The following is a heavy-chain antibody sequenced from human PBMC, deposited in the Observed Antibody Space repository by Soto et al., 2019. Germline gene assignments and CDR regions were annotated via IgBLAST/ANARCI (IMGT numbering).Heavy chain of an antibody. CDR1: GGSFSGYY. CDR3: ARERNKGKVDY. J-gene: IGHJ4*02. Sequence: SETLSLTCAVYGGSFSGYYWSWIRQPPGKGLEWIGEINHSGSTNYNPSLKSRVTISVDTSKNQFSLKLSSVTAADTAVYYCARERNKGKVDYWGQGTLVTVSS. CDR2: INHSGST. V-gene: IGHV4-34*01.